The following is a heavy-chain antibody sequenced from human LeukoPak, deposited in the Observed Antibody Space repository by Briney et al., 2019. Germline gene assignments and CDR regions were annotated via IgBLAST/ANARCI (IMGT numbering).Heavy chain of an antibody. CDR1: GFTFSTYA. CDR2: ISQDGSNK. CDR3: ARERGPHRAFDY. V-gene: IGHV3-30-3*01. Sequence: PGGSLRLSCAASGFTFSTYAMSWVRQAPGKGLEWVAVISQDGSNKYDADSVKGRFTLSRDKSKNTLYLQMNSLRAEDTAVYYCARERGPHRAFDYWGQGTLVTVSS. J-gene: IGHJ4*02. D-gene: IGHD3-16*01.